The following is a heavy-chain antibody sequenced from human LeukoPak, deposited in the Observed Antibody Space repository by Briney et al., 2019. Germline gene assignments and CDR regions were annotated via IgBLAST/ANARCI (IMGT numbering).Heavy chain of an antibody. J-gene: IGHJ4*02. V-gene: IGHV1-2*02. CDR2: INPNSGGT. D-gene: IGHD2-15*01. CDR3: ARVPISGGRVVGY. CDR1: GFTFSNYA. Sequence: GRSLRLSCAASGFTFSNYAMHWVRQAPGQGLEWMGWINPNSGGTSYAQKFQGRVTMTRDTSISTAYMELSRLRSDDTAVYYCARVPISGGRVVGYWGQGTLVTVSS.